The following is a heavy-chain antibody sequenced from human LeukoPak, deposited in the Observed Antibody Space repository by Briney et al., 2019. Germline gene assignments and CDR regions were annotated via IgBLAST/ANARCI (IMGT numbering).Heavy chain of an antibody. Sequence: SQTLSLTCTVSGGSISSGSYYWSWIRQPAGKGLEWIGRIYTSGSTNYNPSLKSRVTISVDTSKNQFSLKLSSVTAAGTAVYYCASEGGWYFDYWGQGTLVTVSS. D-gene: IGHD6-19*01. CDR1: GGSISSGSYY. CDR3: ASEGGWYFDY. J-gene: IGHJ4*02. CDR2: IYTSGST. V-gene: IGHV4-61*02.